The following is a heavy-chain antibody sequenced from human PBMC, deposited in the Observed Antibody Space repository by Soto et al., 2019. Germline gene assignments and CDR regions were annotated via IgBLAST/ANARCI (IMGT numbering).Heavy chain of an antibody. CDR2: IIPIFGTA. D-gene: IGHD6-19*01. CDR1: GGTFNSYA. CDR3: ARDRLYSSGWYPTHYYYYYGMDV. V-gene: IGHV1-69*13. J-gene: IGHJ6*02. Sequence: GASVKVSCKASGGTFNSYAISWVRQAPGQGLEWMGGIIPIFGTANYAQKFQGRVTITADESTSTAYMELSSLRSEDTAVYYCARDRLYSSGWYPTHYYYYYGMDVWGQGTTVTVSS.